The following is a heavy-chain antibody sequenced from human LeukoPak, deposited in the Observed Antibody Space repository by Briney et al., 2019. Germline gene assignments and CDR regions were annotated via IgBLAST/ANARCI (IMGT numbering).Heavy chain of an antibody. CDR3: AKSPGTYYYDSSGYF. Sequence: SGGSLRLSCAASGFTFSNYGMHWVRQAPGKGLEWVAFIRYDGSNKYYADSVKGRFTISRDNSKNTLYLQMNSLRAEDTAVYYCAKSPGTYYYDSSGYFWGQGTLVTVSS. CDR1: GFTFSNYG. D-gene: IGHD3-22*01. CDR2: IRYDGSNK. J-gene: IGHJ4*02. V-gene: IGHV3-30*02.